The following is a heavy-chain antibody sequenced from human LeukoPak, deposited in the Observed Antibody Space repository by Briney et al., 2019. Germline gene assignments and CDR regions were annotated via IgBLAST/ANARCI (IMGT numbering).Heavy chain of an antibody. D-gene: IGHD4-17*01. Sequence: PGRSLRLSCAASGFTFSSYGMHWVRQAPGKGLEWVAVIWYDGSNKYYADSVKGRFTISRDNSKNTLYLQMNSLRAEDTAVYYCARDSSGYGDYCSDYWGQGTLVTVSS. CDR2: IWYDGSNK. J-gene: IGHJ4*02. CDR1: GFTFSSYG. CDR3: ARDSSGYGDYCSDY. V-gene: IGHV3-33*01.